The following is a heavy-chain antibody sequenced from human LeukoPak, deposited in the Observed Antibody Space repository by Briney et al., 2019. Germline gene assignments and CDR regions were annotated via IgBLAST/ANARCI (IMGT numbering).Heavy chain of an antibody. CDR1: GYTFTSYD. CDR2: MNPNSGNT. Sequence: ASVKVSCKASGYTFTSYDINWVRQATGQGLEWMGWMNPNSGNTGYAQKFQGRVTITRNTSISTAYMELSSLRSDDTAVYYCARATGAGYGSGSYLAGSYYYYGMDVWGQRTTVTVSS. J-gene: IGHJ6*02. V-gene: IGHV1-8*03. D-gene: IGHD3-10*01. CDR3: ARATGAGYGSGSYLAGSYYYYGMDV.